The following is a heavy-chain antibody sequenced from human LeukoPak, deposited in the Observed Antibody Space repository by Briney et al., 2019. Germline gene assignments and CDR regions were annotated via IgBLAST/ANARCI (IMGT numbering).Heavy chain of an antibody. V-gene: IGHV3-7*01. CDR3: ARVGYCSSTSCYRLDP. D-gene: IGHD2-2*01. CDR2: IKQDGSEK. J-gene: IGHJ5*02. CDR1: GFTFSSYW. Sequence: GGSLRLSCAASGFTFSSYWMSWVRQAPGRGLEWVANIKQDGSEKYYVDSVKGRFTISRDNAKNSLYLQMNSLRAEDTAAHYCARVGYCSSTSCYRLDPWGQGTLVTISS.